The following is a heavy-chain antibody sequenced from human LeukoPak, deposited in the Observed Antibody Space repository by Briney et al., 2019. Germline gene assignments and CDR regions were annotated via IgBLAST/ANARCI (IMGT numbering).Heavy chain of an antibody. J-gene: IGHJ4*02. CDR3: ARDRVGATDYFDY. CDR1: GFTFSSYA. D-gene: IGHD1-26*01. Sequence: PGRSLRLSCAASGFTFSSYAMHWVRQAPGKGLEWVAVISCDGSNKYYADSVKGRFTISRDNSKNTLYLQMNSLRAEDTAVYYCARDRVGATDYFDYWGQGTLVTVSS. CDR2: ISCDGSNK. V-gene: IGHV3-30-3*01.